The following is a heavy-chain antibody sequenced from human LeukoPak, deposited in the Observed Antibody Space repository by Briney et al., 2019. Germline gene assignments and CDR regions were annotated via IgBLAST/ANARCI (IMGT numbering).Heavy chain of an antibody. J-gene: IGHJ4*02. CDR3: AKVPGGRLAYFDY. CDR2: ISWNSGSI. V-gene: IGHV3-9*01. D-gene: IGHD6-19*01. CDR1: GFTFDDYA. Sequence: ETGGSLRLSCAASGFTFDDYAMHWVRQAPGKGLEWVSGISWNSGSIGYADSVKGRFTISRDNAKNSLYLQMNSLRAEDTALYYCAKVPGGRLAYFDYWGRGTLVTVSS.